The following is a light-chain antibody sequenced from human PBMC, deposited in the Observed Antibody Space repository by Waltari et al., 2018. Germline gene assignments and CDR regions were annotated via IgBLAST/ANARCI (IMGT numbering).Light chain of an antibody. CDR2: GNS. CDR3: QSYDSRLSVVV. Sequence: QSVLTQPPSVSGAPGQRVTISCTGSSSNIGAGYDVHWYQQLPGTAPKLLIYGNSNRPSGVPVRFSGSKSCTSAALAITGLHAEDEADYFCQSYDSRLSVVVFCGGTKLTVL. J-gene: IGLJ2*01. CDR1: SSNIGAGYD. V-gene: IGLV1-40*01.